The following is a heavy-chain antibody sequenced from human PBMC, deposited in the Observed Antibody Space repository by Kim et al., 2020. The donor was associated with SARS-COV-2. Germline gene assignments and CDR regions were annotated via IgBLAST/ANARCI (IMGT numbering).Heavy chain of an antibody. D-gene: IGHD7-27*01. CDR3: ARARHWESGLFDC. V-gene: IGHV3-74*01. Sequence: GGSLRLSCAASGFTFSSYWMHWVRQAPGKGLVWVSRINSDESSTSYADSVKGRFTISRDNAKNTLYLQMNSLRAEDTAVYYCARARHWESGLFDCWGQGTLVTVSS. CDR1: GFTFSSYW. CDR2: INSDESST. J-gene: IGHJ4*02.